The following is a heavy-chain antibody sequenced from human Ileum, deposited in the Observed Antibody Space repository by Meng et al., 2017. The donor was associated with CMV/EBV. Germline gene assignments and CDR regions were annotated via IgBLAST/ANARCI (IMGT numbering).Heavy chain of an antibody. CDR1: GFNVFSYG. V-gene: IGHV3-30*02. CDR3: ARRRRWEPFDY. J-gene: IGHJ4*02. Sequence: GESLKISCEASGFNVFSYGMHWVRQAPGKGLEWVASIRFDGINKYYAESLRGLFTISRDDSKNTLYLQMNSLRAEDTAVYYCARRRRWEPFDYWGQGTLVTVSS. D-gene: IGHD1-26*01. CDR2: IRFDGINK.